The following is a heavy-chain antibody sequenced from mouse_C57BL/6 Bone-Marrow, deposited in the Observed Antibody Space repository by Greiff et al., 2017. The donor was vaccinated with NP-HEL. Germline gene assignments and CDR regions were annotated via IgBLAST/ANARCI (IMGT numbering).Heavy chain of an antibody. D-gene: IGHD2-3*01. CDR3: ARDEYDGDDY. Sequence: EVKFVESGGGLVKPGGSLKLSCAASGFTFSSYAMSWVRQTPEKRLEWVATISDGGSYTYYPDNVKGRFTISRDNAKNNLYLQMSHLKSEDTAMYYCARDEYDGDDYWGQGTTLTVSS. V-gene: IGHV5-4*01. CDR2: ISDGGSYT. J-gene: IGHJ2*01. CDR1: GFTFSSYA.